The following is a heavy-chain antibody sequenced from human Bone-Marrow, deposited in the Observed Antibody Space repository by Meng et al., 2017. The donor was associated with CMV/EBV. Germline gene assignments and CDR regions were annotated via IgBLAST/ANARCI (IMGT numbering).Heavy chain of an antibody. Sequence: SETLSLTCTVSGGSISSSSYYWGWIRQPPGRGLEWIGSIYYSGSTYYNPSLKSRVIMSVDTSKNQFSLKVTSVTAADTAVYYCARRGYCTNISCPDWFDPWGQGTLVTVS. CDR3: ARRGYCTNISCPDWFDP. CDR1: GGSISSSSYY. CDR2: IYYSGST. J-gene: IGHJ5*02. V-gene: IGHV4-39*07. D-gene: IGHD2-2*01.